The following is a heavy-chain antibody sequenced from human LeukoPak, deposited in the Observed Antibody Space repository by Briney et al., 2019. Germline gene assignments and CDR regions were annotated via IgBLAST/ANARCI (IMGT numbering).Heavy chain of an antibody. J-gene: IGHJ6*04. D-gene: IGHD3-10*02. CDR1: GFTFSSYG. CDR2: ISGSGGST. V-gene: IGHV3-23*01. CDR3: AELGITMIGGV. Sequence: PGGSLRLSCAASGFTFSSYGMSWVRQAPGKGLEWVSAISGSGGSTYYADSVKGRFTISSDNAKNSLYLQMNSLRAEDTAVYYCAELGITMIGGVWGKGTTVTISS.